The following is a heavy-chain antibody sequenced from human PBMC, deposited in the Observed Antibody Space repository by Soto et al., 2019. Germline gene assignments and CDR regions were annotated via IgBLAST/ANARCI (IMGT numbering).Heavy chain of an antibody. Sequence: QVQLVQSGAEVKKPGSSVKVSCKASGGTFSSYTISWVRQAPGQGLEWMGRIIPILGIANYAQKFQGRVTITADKSTSTAYMELSRLRSDDTAVYYCARDSVSGTTPSYCDLGGRGTLVTVSS. CDR1: GGTFSSYT. CDR2: IIPILGIA. D-gene: IGHD1-7*01. CDR3: ARDSVSGTTPSYCDL. V-gene: IGHV1-69*08. J-gene: IGHJ2*01.